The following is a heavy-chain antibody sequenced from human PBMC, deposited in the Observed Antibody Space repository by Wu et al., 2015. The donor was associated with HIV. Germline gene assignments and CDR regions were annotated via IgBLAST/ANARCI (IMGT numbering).Heavy chain of an antibody. Sequence: QVQLVQSGAEVKKPGASVKVSCKASGYTFTSYGISWVRQAPGQGLEWMGWISAYNGNTNYAQKLQGRVTMTTDTSTSTAYMELRSLRSDDTAVYYCARVFLEASIAVAGTYYFDYWGQGTLVTVSS. D-gene: IGHD6-19*01. CDR3: ARVFLEASIAVAGTYYFDY. CDR1: GYTFTSYG. V-gene: IGHV1-18*01. J-gene: IGHJ4*02. CDR2: ISAYNGNT.